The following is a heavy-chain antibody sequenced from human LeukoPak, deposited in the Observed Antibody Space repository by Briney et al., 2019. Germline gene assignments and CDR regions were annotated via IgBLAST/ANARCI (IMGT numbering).Heavy chain of an antibody. D-gene: IGHD5-18*01. V-gene: IGHV3-30*04. J-gene: IGHJ4*02. Sequence: GGSLRLSCAASGFTFGSYAMHWVRQAPGKGLEWVAVTSYDGSNKYYADSVKGRFTISRDNSKNTLYLQMNSLRAEDTAVYYCARDLFHTAMANYWGQGTLVTVSS. CDR1: GFTFGSYA. CDR2: TSYDGSNK. CDR3: ARDLFHTAMANY.